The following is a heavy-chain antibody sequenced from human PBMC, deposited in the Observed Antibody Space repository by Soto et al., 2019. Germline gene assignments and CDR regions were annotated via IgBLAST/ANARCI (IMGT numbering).Heavy chain of an antibody. D-gene: IGHD1-20*01. V-gene: IGHV1-18*01. CDR2: ITSYNSQT. CDR3: ARGSDRFNWNDPWDY. Sequence: QVQLVQSGAEVKKPGASVKVSCQASGYTFSSFSISWVRQAPGQGLEWLGWITSYNSQTRYAQKLQGRATLTTDTSTNTAYMELRSLKFDDTAVYYCARGSDRFNWNDPWDYWGQGTLVTVSS. J-gene: IGHJ4*02. CDR1: GYTFSSFS.